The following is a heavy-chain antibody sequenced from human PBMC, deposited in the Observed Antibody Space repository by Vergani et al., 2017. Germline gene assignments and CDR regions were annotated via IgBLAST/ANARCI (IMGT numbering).Heavy chain of an antibody. D-gene: IGHD2-2*01. CDR3: AEGPGSLELGYCSSTGCPGDY. V-gene: IGHV3-23*01. CDR2: ISGSGGST. CDR1: GFTFSSYA. J-gene: IGHJ4*02. Sequence: EVQLLESGGGLVQPGGSLRLSCAASGFTFSSYAMSWVRQAPGKGLEWVSAISGSGGSTYYADSVKGRFTISRDNSKNTLYLQMNSLRAEDTAVYYCAEGPGSLELGYCSSTGCPGDYWGQGTLVTVSS.